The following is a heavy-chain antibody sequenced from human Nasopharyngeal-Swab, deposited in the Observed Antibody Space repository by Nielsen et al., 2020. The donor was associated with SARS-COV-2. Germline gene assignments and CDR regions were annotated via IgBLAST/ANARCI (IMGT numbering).Heavy chain of an antibody. D-gene: IGHD3-3*01. CDR2: ISSSGSTI. J-gene: IGHJ6*02. Sequence: WIRQPPGKGLEWVSYISSSGSTIYYADSVKGRFTISRDNAKSSLYLQMNSLRAEDTAVYYCAREGRFLDYYYYYGMDVWGQGTTVTVSS. V-gene: IGHV3-11*04. CDR3: AREGRFLDYYYYYGMDV.